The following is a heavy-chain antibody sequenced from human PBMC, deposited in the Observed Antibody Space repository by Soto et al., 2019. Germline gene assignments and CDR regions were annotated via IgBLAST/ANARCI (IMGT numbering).Heavy chain of an antibody. D-gene: IGHD6-19*01. J-gene: IGHJ6*02. CDR3: ARGEVNEQWLAQGMDV. Sequence: SVKVSCKASGGTFSSYAISWVRQAPGQGLEWMGGIIPIFGTANYAQKFQGRVTITADESTSTAYMELSSLRSEDTAVYYCARGEVNEQWLAQGMDVWGQGTTVTVSS. CDR1: GGTFSSYA. V-gene: IGHV1-69*13. CDR2: IIPIFGTA.